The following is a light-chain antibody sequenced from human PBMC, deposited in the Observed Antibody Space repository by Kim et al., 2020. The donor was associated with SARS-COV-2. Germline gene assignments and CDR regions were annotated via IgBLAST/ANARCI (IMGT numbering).Light chain of an antibody. CDR1: SGTFTSSY. J-gene: IGLJ2*01. V-gene: IGLV6-57*03. CDR3: QSYDDTTVV. Sequence: GRTVTISCTRRSGTFTSSYGHWFPRRPGSVPTTVIFEDYKRPSGVPDRFSGSVDSSSNSASLTISGLKTEDEGDYYCQSYDDTTVVFGGGTQLTVL. CDR2: EDY.